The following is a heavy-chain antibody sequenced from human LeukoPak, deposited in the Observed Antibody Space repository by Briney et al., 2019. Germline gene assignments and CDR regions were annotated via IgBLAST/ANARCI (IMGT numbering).Heavy chain of an antibody. J-gene: IGHJ4*02. CDR1: GGSFSGYY. CDR2: INHSGST. D-gene: IGHD1-26*01. V-gene: IGHV4-34*01. CDR3: ARGFAPSRGSILIVGALDY. Sequence: MPSETLSLTCAVYGGSFSGYYWSWIRQPPGKGLEWIGEINHSGSTNYNPSLKSRVTISVDTSKNQFSLKLSSVTAADTAVYYCARGFAPSRGSILIVGALDYWGQGTLVTVSS.